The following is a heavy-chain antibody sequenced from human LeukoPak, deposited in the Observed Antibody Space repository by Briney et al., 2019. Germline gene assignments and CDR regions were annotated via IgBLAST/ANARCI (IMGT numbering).Heavy chain of an antibody. V-gene: IGHV1-2*02. CDR3: ARVRWGSPGDY. CDR2: INTNSGGT. J-gene: IGHJ4*02. CDR1: GYTFTAYY. D-gene: IGHD7-27*01. Sequence: ASVKVSCKASGYTFTAYYIQWVRQAPGQLLEWMGWINTNSGGTDTAQKFQGRVTMTRGTSINTAYMELNRLRSDDTDVYYCARVRWGSPGDYWGQGTLVTVSS.